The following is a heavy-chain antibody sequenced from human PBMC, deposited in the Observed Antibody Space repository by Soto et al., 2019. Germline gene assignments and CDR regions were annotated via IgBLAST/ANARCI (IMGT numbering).Heavy chain of an antibody. CDR3: ANGYPPVDVY. Sequence: GGSLRLSCAASGFTCSSSEMNWVRQAPGKGLEWVSYITSSGSSTYYADSVKGRFTISRDNAKNSLYLQMNSLRAEDTAVYYCANGYPPVDVYWGQGTLVTVSS. D-gene: IGHD6-13*01. V-gene: IGHV3-48*03. CDR1: GFTCSSSE. CDR2: ITSSGSST. J-gene: IGHJ4*02.